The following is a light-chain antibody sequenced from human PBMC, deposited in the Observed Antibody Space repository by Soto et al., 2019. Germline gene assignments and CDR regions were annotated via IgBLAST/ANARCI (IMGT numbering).Light chain of an antibody. CDR1: QGISNW. V-gene: IGKV1-12*01. CDR2: AAS. Sequence: DIQMTQSPSSVSASVGDRVTITCRASQGISNWLAWYQQKPGKAPKVLIYAASSLQSGVPSRFSGSGSGTDFTLTISSLLPEDSASYFCQQADSFPITFGQGTRLEIK. CDR3: QQADSFPIT. J-gene: IGKJ5*01.